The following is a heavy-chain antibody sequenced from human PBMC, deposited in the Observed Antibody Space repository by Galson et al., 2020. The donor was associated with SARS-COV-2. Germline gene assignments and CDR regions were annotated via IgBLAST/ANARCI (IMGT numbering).Heavy chain of an antibody. J-gene: IGHJ6*02. CDR3: ARGTRQFGYCSGGSCRRRYYYYYGMDV. D-gene: IGHD2-15*01. Sequence: TLSLTCTVSGGSISSGSYYWSWIRQPAGKGLEWIGRIYTSGSTNYNPSLKSRVTISVDTSKNQFSLKLSSVTAADTAVYYCARGTRQFGYCSGGSCRRRYYYYYGMDVWGQGTTVTVSS. CDR1: GGSISSGSYY. CDR2: IYTSGST. V-gene: IGHV4-61*02.